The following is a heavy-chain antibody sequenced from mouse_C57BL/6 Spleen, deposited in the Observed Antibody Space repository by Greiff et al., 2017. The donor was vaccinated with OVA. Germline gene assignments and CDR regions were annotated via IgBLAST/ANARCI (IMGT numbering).Heavy chain of an antibody. CDR2: IDPEDGDT. V-gene: IGHV14-1*01. CDR1: GFNIKDYY. D-gene: IGHD2-1*01. CDR3: TTCPYGNYTY. J-gene: IGHJ2*01. Sequence: EVQLQQSGAELVRPGASVKLSCTASGFNIKDYYMHWVKQRPEQGLEWIGRIDPEDGDTEYAPKFQGKATMTAYTSSNTAYLQLSSLTSEDTAVYYFTTCPYGNYTYWGQGTTLTVSS.